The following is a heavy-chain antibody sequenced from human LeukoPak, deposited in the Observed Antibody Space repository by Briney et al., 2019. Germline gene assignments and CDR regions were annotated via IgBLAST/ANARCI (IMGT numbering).Heavy chain of an antibody. CDR3: AREISVAGLPI. J-gene: IGHJ3*02. D-gene: IGHD6-19*01. CDR1: GFTLSSYS. Sequence: GGSLRLSCAASGFTLSSYSMNWVRQAPGKGLEWVSSISSSSSYIYYADSVKGRFTISRDNAKNSLYLQMNSLRAEDTAVYYCAREISVAGLPIWGQGTMVTVSS. V-gene: IGHV3-21*01. CDR2: ISSSSSYI.